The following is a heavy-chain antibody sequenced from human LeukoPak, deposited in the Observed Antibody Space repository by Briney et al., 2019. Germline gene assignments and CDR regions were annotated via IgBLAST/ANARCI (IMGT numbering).Heavy chain of an antibody. V-gene: IGHV4-59*12. Sequence: KPSETLSLTCTVSGDSLSGYYWSWIRLPPGKGLEWIAYIHFTGSTSYNPSLRSRVTMSVDTSKNQFSLNLRSVTAADTAVYYCARGPGVDVATGTLDYWGQGTLVTVSS. CDR3: ARGPGVDVATGTLDY. J-gene: IGHJ4*02. CDR2: IHFTGST. D-gene: IGHD5-12*01. CDR1: GDSLSGYY.